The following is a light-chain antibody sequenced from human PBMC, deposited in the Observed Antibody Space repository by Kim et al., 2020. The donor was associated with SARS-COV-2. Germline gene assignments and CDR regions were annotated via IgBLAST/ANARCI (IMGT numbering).Light chain of an antibody. Sequence: GQRVTISRSGSSSNIRTNTVNWYQQIPGTAPKLLIYGSDQRPSGVSDRFSGSKSGTSASLAISGLQSEDEADYYCSSWDDILNGILFGGGTQLTVL. CDR2: GSD. CDR3: SSWDDILNGIL. J-gene: IGLJ2*01. V-gene: IGLV1-44*01. CDR1: SSNIRTNT.